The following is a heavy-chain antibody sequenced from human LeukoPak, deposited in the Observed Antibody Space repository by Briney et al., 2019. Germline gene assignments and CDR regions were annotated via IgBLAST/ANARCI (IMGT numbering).Heavy chain of an antibody. D-gene: IGHD2-15*01. J-gene: IGHJ3*02. V-gene: IGHV6-1*01. Sequence: SQTLLLTCPLSVDSVSTNTGAWNWIRQSPSRGLEWLGRTYYRSQWQNEYAVSVKSRINVTPGASKNQVSLQLNSVTLEDTAVYYCARGGSFAFDIWGQGTMVTVSA. CDR3: ARGGSFAFDI. CDR1: VDSVSTNTGA. CDR2: TYYRSQWQN.